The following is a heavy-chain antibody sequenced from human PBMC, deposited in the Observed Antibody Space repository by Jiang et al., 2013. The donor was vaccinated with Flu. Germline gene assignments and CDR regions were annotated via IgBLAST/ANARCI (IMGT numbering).Heavy chain of an antibody. CDR3: XHGAEFDWLWG. V-gene: IGHV2-5*01. J-gene: IGHJ4*02. Sequence: KPTQTLTLTCTFSGFSLSTSGVGVGWIRQPPGKALEWLALIYWNDDKRHSPSLKSRLTITKDTSKNQVVLTMTNMDPVDTATYYCXHGAEFDWLWGWGQGTLVTVSS. CDR1: GFSLSTSGVG. CDR2: IYWNDDK. D-gene: IGHD3-9*01.